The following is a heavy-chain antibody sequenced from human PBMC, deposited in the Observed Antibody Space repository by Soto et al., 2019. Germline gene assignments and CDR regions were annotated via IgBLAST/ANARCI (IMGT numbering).Heavy chain of an antibody. V-gene: IGHV1-3*01. CDR2: INAANGNT. CDR1: GYSSTSYA. CDR3: ARGVENIVVVLNEFSYYGMNV. D-gene: IGHD2-2*01. Sequence: SVRVSCKDSGYSSTSYAIYWGRQAPGQRLEWMGWINAANGNTKYSQKLQGRVTFTGDTSASTAHMELSSLRSEDTAVYFCARGVENIVVVLNEFSYYGMNVWGQGITVTVSS. J-gene: IGHJ6*02.